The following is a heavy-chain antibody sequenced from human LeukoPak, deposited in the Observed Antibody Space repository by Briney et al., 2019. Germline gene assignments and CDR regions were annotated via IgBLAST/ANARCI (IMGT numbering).Heavy chain of an antibody. V-gene: IGHV3-23*01. CDR3: AKEFPPNFPLYYFDY. J-gene: IGHJ4*02. Sequence: GGSLRLSCAASGFTFSGYSMNWVRQAPGKGLEWVSAISGSGGSTYYADSVKGRFTISRDNSNNTLHLQMNSLRAEDTAVYYCAKEFPPNFPLYYFDYWGQGTLVTVSS. CDR1: GFTFSGYS. D-gene: IGHD2-21*01. CDR2: ISGSGGST.